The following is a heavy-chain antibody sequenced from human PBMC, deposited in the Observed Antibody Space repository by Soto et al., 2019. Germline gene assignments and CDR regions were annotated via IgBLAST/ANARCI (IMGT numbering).Heavy chain of an antibody. CDR2: MYYSGTT. D-gene: IGHD6-25*01. Sequence: GSLRLSCAASGFTVSHNYMNWVRQTPGKGLEFIGSMYYSGTTYYNPSLKSRVTISVDTSKNQFTLKLISVTAADTAVYYCAVVDSTGNWFDPWGEGAPVTVSS. J-gene: IGHJ5*02. CDR1: GFTVSHNY. CDR3: AVVDSTGNWFDP. V-gene: IGHV4-59*04.